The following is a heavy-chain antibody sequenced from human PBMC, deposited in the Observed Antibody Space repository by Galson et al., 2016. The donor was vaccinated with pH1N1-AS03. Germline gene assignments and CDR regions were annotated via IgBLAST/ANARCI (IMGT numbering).Heavy chain of an antibody. CDR3: ARSPRVISVAGTFPSRFDP. V-gene: IGHV4-38-2*02. Sequence: LSLTCTVSGYSITTGHYWGWIRQPPGKGLEWIGSMYPGVNTDYNPSLKSRVTISVDTSKNQFSLKLNSLTAADTAFYYCARSPRVISVAGTFPSRFDPWGQGTLVTVSS. CDR1: GYSITTGHY. D-gene: IGHD6-19*01. J-gene: IGHJ5*02. CDR2: MYPGVNT.